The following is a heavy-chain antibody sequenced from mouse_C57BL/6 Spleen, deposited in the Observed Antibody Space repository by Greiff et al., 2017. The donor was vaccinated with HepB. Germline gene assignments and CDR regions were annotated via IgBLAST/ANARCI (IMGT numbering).Heavy chain of an antibody. V-gene: IGHV1-82*01. CDR3: ARREESATYYDY. CDR1: GYAFSSSW. J-gene: IGHJ2*01. Sequence: VQLQQSGPELVKPGASVKISCKASGYAFSSSWMNWVKQRPGKGLEWIGRIYPGDGDTNYNGTFKGKATLTADKSSSTAYMQLSSLTSEDSAVYFCARREESATYYDYWGQGTTLTVSS. CDR2: IYPGDGDT.